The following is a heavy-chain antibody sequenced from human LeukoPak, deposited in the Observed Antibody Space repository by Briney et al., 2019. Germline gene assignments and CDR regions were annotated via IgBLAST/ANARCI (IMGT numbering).Heavy chain of an antibody. J-gene: IGHJ4*02. CDR3: ASVPRRFRSSWYVD. D-gene: IGHD6-13*01. Sequence: SETLSLTCAVYGGSFSGYYWSWIRQPPGKGLEWIGEINHSGSTNYNPSLKSRVTISVDTSKNQFSLKLSSVTAADTAVYYCASVPRRFRSSWYVDWGQGTLVTVSS. CDR1: GGSFSGYY. CDR2: INHSGST. V-gene: IGHV4-34*01.